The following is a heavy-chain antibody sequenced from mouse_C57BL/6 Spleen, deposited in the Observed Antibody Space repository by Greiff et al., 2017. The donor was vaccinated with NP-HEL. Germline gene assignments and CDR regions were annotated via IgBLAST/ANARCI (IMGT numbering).Heavy chain of an antibody. CDR1: GYTFTSYW. CDR3: ARSNDGYLYAMDY. Sequence: QVQLKQPGAELVRPGSSVKLSCKASGYTFTSYWMHWVKQRPIQGLEWIGNIDPSDSETHYNQKFKDKATLTVDKSSSTAYMQLSSLTSEDSAVYYCARSNDGYLYAMDYWGQGTSVTVSS. J-gene: IGHJ4*01. V-gene: IGHV1-52*01. CDR2: IDPSDSET. D-gene: IGHD2-3*01.